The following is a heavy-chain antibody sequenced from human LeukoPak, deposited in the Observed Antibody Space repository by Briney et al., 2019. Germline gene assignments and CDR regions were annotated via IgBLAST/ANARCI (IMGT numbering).Heavy chain of an antibody. J-gene: IGHJ4*02. CDR3: AKALTPRDTAMVKGY. D-gene: IGHD5-18*01. CDR2: IWYDGSSK. V-gene: IGHV3-33*06. Sequence: PGGSLRLSCAASGFTFSSYGMHWVRQAPGKGLEWVAVIWYDGSSKSYADSVKGRFTISRDNSKNTLYLQMNSLRAEATAVYYCAKALTPRDTAMVKGYWGQGTLVTVSS. CDR1: GFTFSSYG.